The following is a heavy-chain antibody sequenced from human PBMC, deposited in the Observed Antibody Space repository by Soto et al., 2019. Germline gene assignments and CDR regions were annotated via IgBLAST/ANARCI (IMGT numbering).Heavy chain of an antibody. CDR3: ARDLNDYDSSATTGFDY. Sequence: SVKVSCKASGGTFSSYAISWVRQAPGQGLAWMGGIIPIFGTANYAQKFQGRVTITADESTSTAYMELSSLRSEDTAVYYCARDLNDYDSSATTGFDYWGQGTLVTVSS. D-gene: IGHD3-22*01. V-gene: IGHV1-69*13. J-gene: IGHJ4*02. CDR1: GGTFSSYA. CDR2: IIPIFGTA.